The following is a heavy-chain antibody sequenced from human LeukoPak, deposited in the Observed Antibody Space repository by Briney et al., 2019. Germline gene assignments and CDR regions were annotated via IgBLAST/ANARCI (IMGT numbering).Heavy chain of an antibody. CDR2: IYTSGSP. V-gene: IGHV4-4*07. Sequence: SETLSLTCTVSGESISSYYWSWIRQPAGKGLEWIGRIYTSGSPNYNPSLKSRVTMSVDTSKNQFSLKLSSVTAADTAVYYCARMYSSLRFDPWGQGTLVTVSS. D-gene: IGHD6-13*01. J-gene: IGHJ5*02. CDR3: ARMYSSLRFDP. CDR1: GESISSYY.